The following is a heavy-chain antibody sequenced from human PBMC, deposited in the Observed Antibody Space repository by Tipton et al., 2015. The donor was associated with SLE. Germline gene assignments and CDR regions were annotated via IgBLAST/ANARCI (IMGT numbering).Heavy chain of an antibody. CDR2: INYSGST. J-gene: IGHJ4*02. Sequence: TLSLTCTVSGGFISSYYWSWIRQTPGKGLEWIGYINYSGSTTYNPSLKSRVSISVDTSNNEFSLKLNSATAADTGRYYCARGVAFDSWGQGTLVTVSS. CDR1: GGFISSYY. V-gene: IGHV4-59*01. CDR3: ARGVAFDS.